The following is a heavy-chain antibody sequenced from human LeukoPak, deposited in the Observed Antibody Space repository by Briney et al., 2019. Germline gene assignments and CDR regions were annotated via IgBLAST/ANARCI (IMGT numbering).Heavy chain of an antibody. D-gene: IGHD5-18*01. J-gene: IGHJ4*02. V-gene: IGHV3-7*03. Sequence: GGPLRLSCAASGFSFNNYWMTWVRQAPGKGLEWVANIKQDGSERYYVDSVKGRFTISRDNAKKSQYLQMNSLRAEDTAIYYCASSGYNYGTSYFAYWGQGTLVTVTS. CDR3: ASSGYNYGTSYFAY. CDR1: GFSFNNYW. CDR2: IKQDGSER.